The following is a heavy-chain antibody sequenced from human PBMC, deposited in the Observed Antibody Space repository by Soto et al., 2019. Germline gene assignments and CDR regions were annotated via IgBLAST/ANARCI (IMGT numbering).Heavy chain of an antibody. CDR3: ARASRQLVYFDY. V-gene: IGHV3-33*01. D-gene: IGHD6-13*01. CDR2: IWYDGTNK. CDR1: GFTFSSYG. J-gene: IGHJ4*02. Sequence: QVQLVESGGGVVQPGRSLRLSCTASGFTFSSYGMHWVRQAPGKGLEWVAVIWYDGTNKYYADSVKGRFTISRDNSKNTLYLQMNSLRAEDTAVYYCARASRQLVYFDYWGQGPLVTVSS.